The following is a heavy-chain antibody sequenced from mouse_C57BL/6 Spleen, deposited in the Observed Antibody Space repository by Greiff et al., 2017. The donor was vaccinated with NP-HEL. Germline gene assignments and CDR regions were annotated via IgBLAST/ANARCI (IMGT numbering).Heavy chain of an antibody. Sequence: VQLKQSGPGLAKPSQTLYLTCSVTGYSINSDYWNWIRQFPGKKLEYMGYISYSASTYYNPSLKSRISIIRDTSKYQYYLQLNSVTTSDTATYYFARGYYAMDYWGQGTSVTVSS. CDR2: ISYSAST. CDR3: ARGYYAMDY. V-gene: IGHV3-8*01. CDR1: GYSINSDY. J-gene: IGHJ4*01.